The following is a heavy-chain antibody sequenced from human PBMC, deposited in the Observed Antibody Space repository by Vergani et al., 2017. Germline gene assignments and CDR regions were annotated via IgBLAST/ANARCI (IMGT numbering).Heavy chain of an antibody. CDR1: GGTFSSYA. CDR2: FIPIFGTA. V-gene: IGHV1-69*01. Sequence: QVQLVQSGAEVKKPGSSVKVSCKASGGTFSSYAISWVRQAPGQGLEWMGGFIPIFGTANYAQKFQGRVTITADESTSTAYMELSSLRSEDTAVYYCARGRCSSTSCYNFWFDPWGQGTLVTVSS. CDR3: ARGRCSSTSCYNFWFDP. D-gene: IGHD2-2*02. J-gene: IGHJ5*02.